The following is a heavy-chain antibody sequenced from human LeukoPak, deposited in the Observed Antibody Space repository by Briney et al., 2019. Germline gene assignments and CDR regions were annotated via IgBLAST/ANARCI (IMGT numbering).Heavy chain of an antibody. D-gene: IGHD6-19*01. V-gene: IGHV3-15*01. CDR1: GFIFTYAW. J-gene: IGHJ4*02. CDR2: VKSKTDGGTT. CDR3: TTGGYYSGQDY. Sequence: KSGGSLRLSCVASGFIFTYAWATWVRQAPGKGLEWVGRVKSKTDGGTTDYAAPVKGRFSISRDDSGNTLYLQMNSLETEDTALYYCTTGGYYSGQDYWGQGTLVTVSS.